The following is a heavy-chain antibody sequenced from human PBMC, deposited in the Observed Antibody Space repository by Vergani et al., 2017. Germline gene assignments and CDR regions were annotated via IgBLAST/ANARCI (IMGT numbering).Heavy chain of an antibody. CDR1: GFTLSNYD. V-gene: IGHV3-30*02. CDR2: IQFDGSNQ. J-gene: IGHJ4*02. CDR3: AKHFRGWGIDY. D-gene: IGHD3-16*01. Sequence: QVQLVESGGGVVQRGGSLRLSCATSGFTLSNYDMQWIRQGPGKGLEFVAFIQFDGSNQDYADSVKGRFTLSRDITKNTLYLQMNSLRTDDTATYYCAKHFRGWGIDYWGQGTQVIVSS.